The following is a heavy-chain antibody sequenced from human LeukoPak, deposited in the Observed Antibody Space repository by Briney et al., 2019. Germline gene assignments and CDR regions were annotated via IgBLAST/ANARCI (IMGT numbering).Heavy chain of an antibody. V-gene: IGHV3-21*04. CDR2: ISITSSYI. CDR1: GFTFHSHS. CDR3: AKSRSGSANWALQIFDN. J-gene: IGHJ4*02. Sequence: GGSLRLSCAASGFTFHSHSMNWVRQAPGKGLEWVSSISITSSYIYYADSVKGRFTISRDNAKNSLYLHMNSLRAEDTAVYFCAKSRSGSANWALQIFDNWGQGTLVTVSS. D-gene: IGHD1-1*01.